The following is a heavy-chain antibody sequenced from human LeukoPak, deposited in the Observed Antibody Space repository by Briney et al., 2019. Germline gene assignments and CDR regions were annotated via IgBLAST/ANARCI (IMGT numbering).Heavy chain of an antibody. CDR1: GYTFSSYG. D-gene: IGHD5-18*01. CDR3: AKADRVDTAMLGAFDI. CDR2: ISYDGSDK. V-gene: IGHV3-30*18. J-gene: IGHJ3*02. Sequence: GGSLRLSCAASGYTFSSYGMHWVRQAPGKGLDWVAVISYDGSDKYYADSVKGRFTISRDNSKNTLYLQMNSLRAEDTAVYYCAKADRVDTAMLGAFDIWGQGTMVTVSS.